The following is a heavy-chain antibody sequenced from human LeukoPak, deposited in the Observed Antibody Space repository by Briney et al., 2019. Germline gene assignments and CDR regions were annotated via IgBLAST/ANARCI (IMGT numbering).Heavy chain of an antibody. CDR3: AKDLIAAAGTVFDY. D-gene: IGHD6-13*01. CDR1: GFTFSSYG. Sequence: GGSLRLSCAASGFTFSSYGMHWVRQAPGKGLEWVAFIRYDGSNKYYADSVKGRFTISRDNSKNTLYLQMNSLRAEDTAVYYCAKDLIAAAGTVFDYWGQGTLVTVSS. J-gene: IGHJ4*02. V-gene: IGHV3-30*02. CDR2: IRYDGSNK.